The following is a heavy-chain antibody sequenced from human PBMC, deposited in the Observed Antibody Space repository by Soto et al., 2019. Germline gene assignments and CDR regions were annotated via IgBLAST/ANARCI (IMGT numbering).Heavy chain of an antibody. Sequence: PSETLSHTCAVSGGSIRSSYWCSCRRPAGGKGLRWIGEIYHSGITNYNPSLRSRVSMSVDKSNNEFSLSLTSVTAADTAVYYCATLPPRIVVVFTEMPTWGQGILVTVS. D-gene: IGHD2-21*01. CDR3: ATLPPRIVVVFTEMPT. CDR2: IYHSGIT. J-gene: IGHJ5*02. V-gene: IGHV4-4*02. CDR1: GGSIRSSYW.